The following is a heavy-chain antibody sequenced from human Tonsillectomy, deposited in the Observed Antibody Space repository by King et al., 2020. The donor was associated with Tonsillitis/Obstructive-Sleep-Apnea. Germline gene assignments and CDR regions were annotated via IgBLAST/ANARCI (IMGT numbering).Heavy chain of an antibody. CDR1: GYTFTGYY. Sequence: QLVQSGAEVKKPGASVKVSCKASGYTFTGYYMHWVRQAPGQGLEWMGWINPHSGGTNYAQKFQGRVPMTRDTSISTAYMELSRLRSDDTAVYYCARVGYCTNGVCYSRDYYYYGMDVWGQGTTVTVSS. J-gene: IGHJ6*02. CDR3: ARVGYCTNGVCYSRDYYYYGMDV. V-gene: IGHV1-2*02. CDR2: INPHSGGT. D-gene: IGHD2-8*01.